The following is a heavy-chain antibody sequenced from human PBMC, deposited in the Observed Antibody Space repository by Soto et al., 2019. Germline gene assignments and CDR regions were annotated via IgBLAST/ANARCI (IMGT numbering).Heavy chain of an antibody. CDR2: IIPIFGTA. V-gene: IGHV1-69*13. J-gene: IGHJ4*02. D-gene: IGHD3-22*01. CDR3: ARDDSSGYYSGFDY. Sequence: ASVKVSCKASGGTFSSYAISWVRQAPGQGLEWMGGIIPIFGTANYAQKFQGRVTITADESTSTAYMELSSLRSEDTAVYYCARDDSSGYYSGFDYWGQGTLVTVSS. CDR1: GGTFSSYA.